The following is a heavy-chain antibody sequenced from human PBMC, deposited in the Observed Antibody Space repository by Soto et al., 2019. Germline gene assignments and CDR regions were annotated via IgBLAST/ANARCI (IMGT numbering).Heavy chain of an antibody. J-gene: IGHJ4*02. D-gene: IGHD6-13*01. CDR3: ARVIGSSSRQKLFDY. CDR2: IYYSGST. V-gene: IGHV4-31*03. Sequence: QVQLQESGPGLVKPSQTLSLTCTVSGGSISSGGYYWSWIRQHPGKGLEWIGYIYYSGSTYYNPSLKGRVTISVDTSKNQFSLKLSSVTAADTAVYYCARVIGSSSRQKLFDYWGQGTLVTVSS. CDR1: GGSISSGGYY.